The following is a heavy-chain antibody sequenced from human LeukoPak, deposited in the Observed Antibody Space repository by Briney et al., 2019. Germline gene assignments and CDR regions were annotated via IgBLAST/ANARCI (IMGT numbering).Heavy chain of an antibody. J-gene: IGHJ5*01. D-gene: IGHD3-10*01. CDR3: ARDGLGYSGAFGHWFDP. CDR1: GFTLFTFE. CDR2: ISSSGSTI. V-gene: IGHV3-48*03. Sequence: GGSLRLSCAASGFTLFTFEMIWVRHSPEVGELCASYISSSGSTIKYADSVNGRFTISRDNAKISMYLQMNRLRAEDTAVYYCARDGLGYSGAFGHWFDPWGQGTLVTVSS.